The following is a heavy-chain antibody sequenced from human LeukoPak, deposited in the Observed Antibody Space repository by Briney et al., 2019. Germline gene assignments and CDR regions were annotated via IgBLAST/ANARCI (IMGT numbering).Heavy chain of an antibody. J-gene: IGHJ5*02. CDR2: TYYRSTWYN. Sequence: SQTLSLTCAISGDSFSSNSVTWNWIRQSPSRGLEWLGRTYYRSTWYNDYAVSVRGRITVNPDTSKNQFSLHLNSVTPEDTAVYYCARRLTQYDCFDPWGQGVLVTVSS. CDR1: GDSFSSNSVT. CDR3: ARRLTQYDCFDP. D-gene: IGHD2-2*01. V-gene: IGHV6-1*01.